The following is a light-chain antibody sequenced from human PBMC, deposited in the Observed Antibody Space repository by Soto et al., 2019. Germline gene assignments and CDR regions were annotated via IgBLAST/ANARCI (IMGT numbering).Light chain of an antibody. CDR2: AAS. CDR3: QHYNSYSEA. Sequence: IHMTQSPSSLSASVRDRVTVTVRASQDIGNDLGWYQQKPGKAPNLLIYAASSLRSGVPSRFSGSGSGTEFTLTISSLQPDDFATYSCQHYNSYSEAFGQGTKVDIK. V-gene: IGKV1-17*01. CDR1: QDIGND. J-gene: IGKJ1*01.